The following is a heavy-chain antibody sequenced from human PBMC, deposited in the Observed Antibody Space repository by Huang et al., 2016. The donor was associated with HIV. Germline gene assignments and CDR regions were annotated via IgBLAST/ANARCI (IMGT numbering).Heavy chain of an antibody. J-gene: IGHJ4*02. CDR3: ARGYF. Sequence: EVQLVESGGGLVKPGGSLRLSCTMSGFTFSSYSMNWVRQDPGKGLEWVASVSRTGSHKYYADSVKGRFTISRDNAKNSLYLQMHSLRAEDTAVYYCARGYFWGQGTLVTVSS. CDR1: GFTFSSYS. CDR2: VSRTGSHK. V-gene: IGHV3-21*06.